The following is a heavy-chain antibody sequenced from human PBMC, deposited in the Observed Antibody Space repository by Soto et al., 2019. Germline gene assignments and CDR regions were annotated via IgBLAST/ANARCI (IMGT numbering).Heavy chain of an antibody. CDR1: GYIFVNYG. CDR3: VMLDNYVTPTPQDV. D-gene: IGHD3-16*01. V-gene: IGHV1-18*01. J-gene: IGHJ6*02. Sequence: QVQLVQSGDEVKKPGASVKVSCKASGYIFVNYGIAWVRQAPGQGLEWMGWISPYTGNTHSATKVQGRLTMTTGTSPSTAYMDLGSLTSDDTAVYYCVMLDNYVTPTPQDVWGQGTTVTVSS. CDR2: ISPYTGNT.